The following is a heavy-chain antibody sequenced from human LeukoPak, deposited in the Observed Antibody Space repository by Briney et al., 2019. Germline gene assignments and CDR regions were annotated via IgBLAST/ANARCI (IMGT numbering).Heavy chain of an antibody. D-gene: IGHD1-7*01. Sequence: TPSAPLSLTCTASGGSISSYYWSWLRQPPGEGLEWIGYIYTSGSTNYNPSLKSRVTISVDTSKNQFSLKMSSVTAADTAVYYCARHFNWNSISFDYWGQGTLVTVSS. CDR1: GGSISSYY. V-gene: IGHV4-4*09. CDR3: ARHFNWNSISFDY. J-gene: IGHJ4*02. CDR2: IYTSGST.